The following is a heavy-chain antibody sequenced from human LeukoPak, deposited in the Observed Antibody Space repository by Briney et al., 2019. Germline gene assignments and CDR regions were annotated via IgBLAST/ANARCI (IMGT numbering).Heavy chain of an antibody. D-gene: IGHD2-2*01. CDR1: AFSFSNYN. CDR2: LSDRGAST. CDR3: AKESLRVLPAATFDY. J-gene: IGHJ4*02. V-gene: IGHV3-23*01. Sequence: GGSLRLSCAASAFSFSNYNMNWVRQAPEKGLEWVSGLSDRGASTYYADSVKGRFTISRDNSKNTLYLQMNSLRAEDTAVYYCAKESLRVLPAATFDYWGQGTLVTVSS.